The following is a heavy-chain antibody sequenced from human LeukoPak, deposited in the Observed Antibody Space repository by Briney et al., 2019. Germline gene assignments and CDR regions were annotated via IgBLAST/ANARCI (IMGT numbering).Heavy chain of an antibody. CDR2: IYYSGST. J-gene: IGHJ4*02. CDR1: GGSISSYY. D-gene: IGHD3-10*01. CDR3: ALHPSAPYLFDF. Sequence: PSETLSPTCTVSGGSISSYYWSWVRQPPGKGLEWIGYIYYSGSTNYNPSLKSRVTISADTAKNQFSLKLSSVTAADTAVYYCALHPSAPYLFDFWGQGTLVTVSS. V-gene: IGHV4-59*08.